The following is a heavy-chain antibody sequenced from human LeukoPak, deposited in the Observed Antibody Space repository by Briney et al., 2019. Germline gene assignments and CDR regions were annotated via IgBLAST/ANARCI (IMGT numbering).Heavy chain of an antibody. CDR3: ALRRLTSAQIIEDNWFDP. Sequence: SETLSLTCSVSGGSVSSSGYSWNWIRQPPGKTLEWIGYTYYIGRTNYNPSLKSRVTISLDTSKNQFSLRLTSVTAADTAVYYCALRRLTSAQIIEDNWFDPWGQGTLVTVSS. CDR2: TYYIGRT. D-gene: IGHD2/OR15-2a*01. J-gene: IGHJ5*02. CDR1: GGSVSSSGYS. V-gene: IGHV4-61*08.